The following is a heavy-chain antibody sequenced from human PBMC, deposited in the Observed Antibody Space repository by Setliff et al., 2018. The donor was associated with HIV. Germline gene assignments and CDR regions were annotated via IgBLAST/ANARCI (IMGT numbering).Heavy chain of an antibody. J-gene: IGHJ6*02. Sequence: SETLSLTCGVFGGSFSGSYWSWIRQSPGKGLEWIGEINHSGSPNYNPSLKSRVTISVDTSNNQFTLRLKSVTVADTAVYYCARLGRNLRFLTVWGQGTTVTVSS. CDR2: INHSGSP. CDR1: GGSFSGSY. V-gene: IGHV4-34*01. CDR3: ARLGRNLRFLTV. D-gene: IGHD3-3*01.